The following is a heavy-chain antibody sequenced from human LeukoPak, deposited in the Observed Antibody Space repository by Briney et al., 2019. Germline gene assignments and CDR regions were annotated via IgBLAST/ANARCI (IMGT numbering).Heavy chain of an antibody. CDR1: GYTFTSYG. Sequence: ASVKVSCKASGYTFTSYGITWVRQAPGQGLEWMGWINANNGNTNYAQNLQGSVTMTRDTSTSTAYMELRSLRSDDTAVYYCARGPLAAAGDYWGQGTLVTVSS. CDR2: INANNGNT. J-gene: IGHJ4*02. D-gene: IGHD6-13*01. CDR3: ARGPLAAAGDY. V-gene: IGHV1-18*01.